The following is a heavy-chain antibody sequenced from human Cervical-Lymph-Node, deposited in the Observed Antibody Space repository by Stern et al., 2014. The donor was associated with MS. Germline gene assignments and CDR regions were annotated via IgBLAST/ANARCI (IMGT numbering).Heavy chain of an antibody. D-gene: IGHD2-2*01. V-gene: IGHV4-31*03. CDR3: ARTLPHFCSSHSCYGGHFDY. CDR2: ISYSGNA. CDR1: GGSISSGDYY. J-gene: IGHJ4*02. Sequence: VHLVESGPGLVKPSQTLSLTCTVSGGSISSGDYYWSWIRQHPGKALEWIGYISYSGNAYYNPSLKSRVTISIDTFKNQFSLKLSSLTAADTSVYYCARTLPHFCSSHSCYGGHFDYWGQGTLVTVSS.